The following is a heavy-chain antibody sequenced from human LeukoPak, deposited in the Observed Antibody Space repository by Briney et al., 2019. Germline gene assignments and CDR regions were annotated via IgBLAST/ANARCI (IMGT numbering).Heavy chain of an antibody. CDR2: IIGSGGST. J-gene: IGHJ6*02. CDR3: AKDRGYSSGWYATGYYGMDV. CDR1: GFTFSSYS. V-gene: IGHV3-23*01. Sequence: GSLRLSCAASGFTFSSYSMSWVRQAPGRGLEWVSAIIGSGGSTYYADSVKGRFTISRDNSKNTLYLQMNSLRAEDTAVYYCAKDRGYSSGWYATGYYGMDVWGQGTTVTVSS. D-gene: IGHD6-19*01.